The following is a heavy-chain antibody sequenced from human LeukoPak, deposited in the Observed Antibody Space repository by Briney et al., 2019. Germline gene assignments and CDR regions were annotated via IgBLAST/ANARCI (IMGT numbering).Heavy chain of an antibody. V-gene: IGHV1-69*04. D-gene: IGHD3-22*01. CDR2: IIPILGIA. CDR3: ARTYYYDSSGYYLYYFDY. J-gene: IGHJ4*02. Sequence: SVKVSCKASGGTFSSYAISWVRQAPGQGLEWMGRIIPILGIANYAQKFQGRVTITADKSTSTAYMELSSLRSEDTAVYYCARTYYYDSSGYYLYYFDYWGQGTLVTVSS. CDR1: GGTFSSYA.